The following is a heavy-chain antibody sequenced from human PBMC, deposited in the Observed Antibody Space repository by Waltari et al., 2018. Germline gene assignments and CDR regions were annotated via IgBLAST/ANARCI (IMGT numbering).Heavy chain of an antibody. CDR1: GGSFSGYY. CDR3: ARHGGWHGGGDY. CDR2: INHSGST. J-gene: IGHJ4*02. V-gene: IGHV4-34*01. D-gene: IGHD6-19*01. Sequence: QVQLQQWGAGLLKPSETLSLTCAVSGGSFSGYYWSWIRQPPGKGLEWIGEINHSGSTNYNPSLKSRVTISVDTSKTQFSLKLSSVTAADTAVYYCARHGGWHGGGDYWGQGTLVTVSS.